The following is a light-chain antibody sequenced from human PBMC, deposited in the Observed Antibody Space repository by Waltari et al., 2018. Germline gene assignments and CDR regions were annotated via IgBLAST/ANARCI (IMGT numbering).Light chain of an antibody. J-gene: IGKJ1*01. CDR1: QRISRW. V-gene: IGKV1-5*03. CDR3: HQYYTYPWT. Sequence: DIEMTQSPSTLSASVGYRVTITCRARQRISRWLAWYQQKPGKAPKLLIYEASSLESGVPSRFSGSGSGTEFTLIISSLQPDDFATYYCHQYYTYPWTFGQGTKVEIK. CDR2: EAS.